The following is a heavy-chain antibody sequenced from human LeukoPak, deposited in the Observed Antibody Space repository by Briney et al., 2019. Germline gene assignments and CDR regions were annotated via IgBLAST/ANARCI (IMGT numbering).Heavy chain of an antibody. J-gene: IGHJ4*02. V-gene: IGHV1-18*01. D-gene: IGHD3-22*01. CDR1: GYTFTSYG. Sequence: GASVKVSCKASGYTFTSYGISWVRQAPGQGLEWMGWISAYNGNTNYAQKLQGRVTMTTDTSTSTAYMELRSLRSDDTAVYYCARDLWSIYLRGKDSSGYHFDYWGQGTLVTVSS. CDR3: ARDLWSIYLRGKDSSGYHFDY. CDR2: ISAYNGNT.